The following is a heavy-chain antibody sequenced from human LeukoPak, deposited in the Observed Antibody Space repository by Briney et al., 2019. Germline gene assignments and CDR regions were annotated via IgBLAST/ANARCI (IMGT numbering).Heavy chain of an antibody. D-gene: IGHD1-26*01. J-gene: IGHJ5*02. CDR3: AKETRLVGAPVVFDP. CDR2: ISYDGSNK. Sequence: GGSLKLSCAASGFTFSGYGMHWVRQAPGKGLEWVAVISYDGSNKYYADSVKGRFTISRDNSKNTLYLQMNSLRAEDTAVYYCAKETRLVGAPVVFDPWGQGTLVTVSS. CDR1: GFTFSGYG. V-gene: IGHV3-30*18.